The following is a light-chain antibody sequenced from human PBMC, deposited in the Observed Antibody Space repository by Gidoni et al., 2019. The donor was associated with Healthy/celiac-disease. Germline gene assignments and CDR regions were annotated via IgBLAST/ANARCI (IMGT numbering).Light chain of an antibody. V-gene: IGKV4-1*01. CDR1: QSVLHSSNNKNY. CDR2: WAS. CDR3: QQYYSTPYT. J-gene: IGKJ2*01. Sequence: DIVMTQSPDPLAVSPGQRATINYKSSQSVLHSSNNKNYLAWYQQKPGQPPKLLIYWASTRETGVPDRFSGSGSGTDFTLTISSLQAEDVAVYYCQQYYSTPYTFXXXTKLEIK.